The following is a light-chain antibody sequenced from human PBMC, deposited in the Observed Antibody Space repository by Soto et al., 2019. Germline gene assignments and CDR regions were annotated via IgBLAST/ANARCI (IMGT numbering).Light chain of an antibody. CDR3: AAWDYSLSAFV. Sequence: PTETSSSSGTPGQSVSISGSGSSSNIGTNTVNWYRHLPGPAPSLLIYVDNQRPSAVPDRFSGSKSGTSASLAISGRRSDDEADYYCAAWDYSLSAFVFASGTKV. CDR1: SSNIGTNT. V-gene: IGLV1-44*01. J-gene: IGLJ1*01. CDR2: VDN.